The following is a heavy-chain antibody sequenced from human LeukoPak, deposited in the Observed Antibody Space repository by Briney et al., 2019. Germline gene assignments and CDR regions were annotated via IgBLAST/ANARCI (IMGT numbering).Heavy chain of an antibody. CDR1: GFTVSDNY. CDR2: MYSRGDT. V-gene: IGHV3-53*01. D-gene: IGHD6-13*01. Sequence: LPGGSLRLSCAASGFTVSDNYMSWVRQAPGKGLEWVSVMYSRGDTYYADSVKGRFTFSRDISKNMLYLQMNGLRPEDTAMYYCARDAPQVPAAGVLASWGQGTLVTVSS. CDR3: ARDAPQVPAAGVLAS. J-gene: IGHJ5*02.